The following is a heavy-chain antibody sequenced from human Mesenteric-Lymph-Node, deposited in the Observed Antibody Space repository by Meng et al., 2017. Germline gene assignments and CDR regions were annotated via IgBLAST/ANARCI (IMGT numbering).Heavy chain of an antibody. D-gene: IGHD3-10*01. CDR1: GGSVSSGSYY. Sequence: SETLSLTCTVSGGSVSSGSYYWSWIRQPPGKGLEWIGYIYYSGSTNYNPSLKSRVTISVDTSKNQFSLKLSSVTAADTAVYYCARGGSITMVRGVQNHAFDIWGQGTMVTVSS. CDR2: IYYSGST. CDR3: ARGGSITMVRGVQNHAFDI. J-gene: IGHJ3*02. V-gene: IGHV4-61*01.